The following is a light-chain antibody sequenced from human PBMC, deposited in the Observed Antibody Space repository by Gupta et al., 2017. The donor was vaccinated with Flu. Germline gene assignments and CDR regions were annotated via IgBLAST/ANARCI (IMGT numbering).Light chain of an antibody. V-gene: IGKV3-20*01. CDR1: QRVSSSN. Sequence: AALSCRASQRVSSSNLAGYQQKPGQAPRRLIYGAASRAAGIPDRCSGSGSGTDFTLTISRLEREDVAVYYRQHYDSSSPITFGQGTRLEIK. J-gene: IGKJ5*01. CDR2: GAA. CDR3: QHYDSSSPIT.